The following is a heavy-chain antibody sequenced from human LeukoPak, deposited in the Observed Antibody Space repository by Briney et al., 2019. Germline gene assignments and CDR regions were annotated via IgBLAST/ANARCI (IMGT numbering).Heavy chain of an antibody. D-gene: IGHD3-22*01. V-gene: IGHV1-2*02. CDR1: GYTFTAYY. J-gene: IGHJ4*02. Sequence: GASVKVSCKASGYTFTAYYIHWVRQAPGQGLEWMGWINPNSGGTNYAQKLQGRVTMTRDTSISTAYVELSRLRSDDTAVYFCARRCDTSSYYTYYFDYWGQGTLVTVSS. CDR2: INPNSGGT. CDR3: ARRCDTSSYYTYYFDY.